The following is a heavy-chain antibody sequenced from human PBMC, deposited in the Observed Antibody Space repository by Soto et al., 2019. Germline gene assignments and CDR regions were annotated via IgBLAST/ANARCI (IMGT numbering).Heavy chain of an antibody. CDR3: XXXXXXXVVVPDYGMDV. D-gene: IGHD2-15*01. Sequence: QVQLVQSGVEVKKPGASVKVSCKASGYTFISHGISWVRQAPGQGLEWMGWISGKNGNTNYAQKLQGRVTLTTDTSTSTAYMELRSLRSDDTAVYXXXXXXXXXVVVPDYGMDVWGQGTT. CDR1: GYTFISHG. J-gene: IGHJ6*02. V-gene: IGHV1-18*04. CDR2: ISGKNGNT.